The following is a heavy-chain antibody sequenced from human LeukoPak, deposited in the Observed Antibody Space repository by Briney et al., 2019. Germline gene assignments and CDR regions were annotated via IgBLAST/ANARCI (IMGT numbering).Heavy chain of an antibody. CDR3: ARSYYDSSGHSDY. D-gene: IGHD3-22*01. Sequence: GGSLRLSCAASGFTVSSNYMSWVRQAPGKGLEWASVIYSGGSTYYADSVKGRFTISRDNSKNTLYLQMNSLRAEDTAVYYCARSYYDSSGHSDYWGQGTLVTVSS. J-gene: IGHJ4*02. CDR1: GFTVSSNY. V-gene: IGHV3-66*01. CDR2: IYSGGST.